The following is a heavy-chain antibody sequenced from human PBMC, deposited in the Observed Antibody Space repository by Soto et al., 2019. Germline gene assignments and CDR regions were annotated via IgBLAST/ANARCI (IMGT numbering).Heavy chain of an antibody. CDR2: IIPIFGTA. D-gene: IGHD1-7*01. J-gene: IGHJ5*02. CDR3: ARDSLNNWNYIHTSTHKYNWFDP. Sequence: QVQLVQSGAEVKKPGSSVKVSCKASGGTFSSYAISWVRQAPGQGLEWMGGIIPIFGTANYAQKFQGRVTITADESTSTAYMELSSLRSEDTAVYYCARDSLNNWNYIHTSTHKYNWFDPWGQGTLVTVSS. V-gene: IGHV1-69*01. CDR1: GGTFSSYA.